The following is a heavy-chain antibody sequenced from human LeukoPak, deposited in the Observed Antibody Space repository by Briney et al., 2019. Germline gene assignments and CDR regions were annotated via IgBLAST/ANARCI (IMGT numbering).Heavy chain of an antibody. D-gene: IGHD3-10*01. J-gene: IGHJ5*02. CDR1: GFTFDDYG. CDR3: ARDPRDYYGSGSPNWFDP. Sequence: GGSLRLSCAASGFTFDDYGMSWVRQALGKGLEWVSGINWNGGSTGYADSVKGRFTISRDNAKNSLYLQMNSLRAEDTALYYCARDPRDYYGSGSPNWFDPWGQGTLVTVSS. V-gene: IGHV3-20*04. CDR2: INWNGGST.